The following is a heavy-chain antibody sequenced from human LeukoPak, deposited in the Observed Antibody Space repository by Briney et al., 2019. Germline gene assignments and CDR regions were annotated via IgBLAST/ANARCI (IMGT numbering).Heavy chain of an antibody. D-gene: IGHD3-10*01. CDR3: ATYGSGSYRFDP. J-gene: IGHJ5*02. Sequence: SETLSLTCTVSGGSISSGNYYWSWIRQHPGKGLEWIGYIHHSGSTYYNPSLKSRVIISVDTSKSQFSLKLNSVTAADTAVYYCATYGSGSYRFDPWGQGTLVTVSS. CDR1: GGSISSGNYY. V-gene: IGHV4-31*03. CDR2: IHHSGST.